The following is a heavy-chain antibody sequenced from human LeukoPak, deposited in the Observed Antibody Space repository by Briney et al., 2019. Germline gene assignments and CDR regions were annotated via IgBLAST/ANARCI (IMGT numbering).Heavy chain of an antibody. D-gene: IGHD2-2*02. Sequence: PSQTRSLTCTVSGGSISSGDYYWSWIRQPPGKGLEWIGYIYYSGSTYYNPSLKSRVTISVDTSKNQFSLKLSSVTAADTAVYYCARVEVPAAIGWTYYYYYYMDVWGKGTTVTVSS. CDR1: GGSISSGDYY. V-gene: IGHV4-30-4*01. J-gene: IGHJ6*03. CDR3: ARVEVPAAIGWTYYYYYYMDV. CDR2: IYYSGST.